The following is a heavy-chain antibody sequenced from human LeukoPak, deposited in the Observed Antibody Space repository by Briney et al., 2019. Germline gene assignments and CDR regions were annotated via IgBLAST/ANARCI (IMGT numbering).Heavy chain of an antibody. CDR1: GGSISSSSYY. J-gene: IGHJ4*02. CDR2: IYCSGST. Sequence: SPSETLSLTCTVSGGSISSSSYYWGWIRQPPGKGLEWIGSIYCSGSTYYNPSLKSRVTISVDTSKNQFSLKLSSVTAADTAVYYCARQPVTHFDYWGQGTLVTVSS. CDR3: ARQPVTHFDY. D-gene: IGHD4-11*01. V-gene: IGHV4-39*01.